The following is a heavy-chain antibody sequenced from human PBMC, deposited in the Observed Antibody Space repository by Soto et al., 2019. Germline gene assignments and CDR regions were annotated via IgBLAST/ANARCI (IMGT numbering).Heavy chain of an antibody. D-gene: IGHD1-20*01. Sequence: QVQLVQSGAEVKKPGASVKVSCTAPGYTFTSYAIHWVRQPPGQRLEWMGWVNAGNGNTKYSQKLQGRVTITRDTSASTAYMELSSLRSEDTAVYYCARDVGYNWNLIDYWGQGTLVTVSS. CDR1: GYTFTSYA. J-gene: IGHJ4*02. CDR3: ARDVGYNWNLIDY. V-gene: IGHV1-3*01. CDR2: VNAGNGNT.